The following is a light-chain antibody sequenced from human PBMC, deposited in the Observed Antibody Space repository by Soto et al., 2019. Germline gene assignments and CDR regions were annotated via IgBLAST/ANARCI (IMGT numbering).Light chain of an antibody. V-gene: IGKV1-8*01. J-gene: IGKJ4*01. CDR1: QGISSY. Sequence: AIRITQSPSSFSASTVDRVTITCRASQGISSYLAWYQQKPGKAPKLLIYAASTLQSGVPSRFSGSGSGTDFTLTISCLQSEDFATYYCQQYYSYPLTFGGGTKVDIK. CDR3: QQYYSYPLT. CDR2: AAS.